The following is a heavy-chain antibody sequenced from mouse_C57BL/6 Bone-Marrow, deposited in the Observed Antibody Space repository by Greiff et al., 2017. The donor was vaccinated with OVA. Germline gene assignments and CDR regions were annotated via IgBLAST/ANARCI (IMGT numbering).Heavy chain of an antibody. CDR1: GYTFTDYY. J-gene: IGHJ2*01. V-gene: IGHV1-76*01. Sequence: QVQLKESGAELVRPGASVKLSCKASGYTFTDYYINWVKQRPGQGLEWIARIYPGSGNTYYNEKLKGKATLTAEKSSSTAYMQLSSLTSEDSAVYFCARGVRYSYYFDYWGQGTTLTVSS. CDR3: ARGVRYSYYFDY. D-gene: IGHD1-1*01. CDR2: IYPGSGNT.